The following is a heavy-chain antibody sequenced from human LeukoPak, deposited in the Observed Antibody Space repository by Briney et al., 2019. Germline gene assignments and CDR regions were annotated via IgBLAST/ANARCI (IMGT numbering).Heavy chain of an antibody. CDR2: IYTSGNT. J-gene: IGHJ3*02. Sequence: SETLSLTCTVSGGSISSYYWSWIRQPAGRAREWIGRIYTSGNTNYNPSLKSRVTMSLDTSKNQYSLKLSVVTAADTAVYYCARDLGYDFWSGYSDFDIWGQGTMVTVSS. CDR3: ARDLGYDFWSGYSDFDI. CDR1: GGSISSYY. V-gene: IGHV4-4*07. D-gene: IGHD3-3*01.